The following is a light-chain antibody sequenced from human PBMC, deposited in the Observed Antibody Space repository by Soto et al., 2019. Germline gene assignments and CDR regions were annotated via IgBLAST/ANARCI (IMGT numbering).Light chain of an antibody. V-gene: IGKV3-20*01. CDR3: QQYDSSPRYT. Sequence: EIVLTQSPGTLSLSPGERATVSCRASQSVSSSYLAWYQQRPGQAPRLLIYGASSRATGIPDRFSGSGSGTDFTLTISRLEPEDFAVYYCQQYDSSPRYTFGQGTKVDNK. CDR1: QSVSSSY. J-gene: IGKJ2*01. CDR2: GAS.